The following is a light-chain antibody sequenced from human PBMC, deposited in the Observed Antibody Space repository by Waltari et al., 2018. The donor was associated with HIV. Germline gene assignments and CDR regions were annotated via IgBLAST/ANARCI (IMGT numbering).Light chain of an antibody. J-gene: IGKJ1*01. Sequence: EIVLTQSPATLSLSPGERATLSCRASQSVSSYFAWYQQKPGQAPRLLIYDASKRATGIPARFSGSGSGTDFTLTINSLEPEDFAVYYCQQYGSSPRTFGQGTKVEIK. CDR1: QSVSSY. CDR2: DAS. CDR3: QQYGSSPRT. V-gene: IGKV3-11*01.